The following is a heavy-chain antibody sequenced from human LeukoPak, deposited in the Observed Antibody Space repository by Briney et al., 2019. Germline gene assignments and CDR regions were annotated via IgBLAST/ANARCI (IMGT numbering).Heavy chain of an antibody. Sequence: PGGSLRLSCAASGFTFTNYVMRWARQAPEKGLECVSVISGSGSRANYTDSVKGRFTISRDNSKNTLYLQMNSLRAEDTAVYYCAKDYCGGDCCHFDYWGQGTLVTVSS. CDR2: ISGSGSRA. V-gene: IGHV3-23*01. CDR3: AKDYCGGDCCHFDY. J-gene: IGHJ4*02. CDR1: GFTFTNYV. D-gene: IGHD2-21*02.